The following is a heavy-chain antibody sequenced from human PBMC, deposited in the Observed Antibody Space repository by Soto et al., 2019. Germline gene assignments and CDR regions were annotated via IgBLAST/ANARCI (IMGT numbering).Heavy chain of an antibody. Sequence: PGGSLRLSCAASGFTFSSYAMSWVRQAPGKGLEWVSAISGSGGSTYYADSVKGRFTISRDNSKNTLYLQMNSLRAEDKAVSYCAKDPVGATYHWGQGTLVTVSS. CDR3: AKDPVGATYH. D-gene: IGHD1-26*01. J-gene: IGHJ4*02. CDR1: GFTFSSYA. CDR2: ISGSGGST. V-gene: IGHV3-23*01.